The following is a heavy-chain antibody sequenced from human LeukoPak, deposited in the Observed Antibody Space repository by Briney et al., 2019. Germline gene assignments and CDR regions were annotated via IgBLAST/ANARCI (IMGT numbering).Heavy chain of an antibody. D-gene: IGHD1-26*01. V-gene: IGHV1-46*01. CDR1: GYTSTTDY. Sequence: ASVKASCKASGYTSTTDYLHSVRQAPGHQADWMGVINPSRGSAIYAQKFQGRVIMTRDTSTSTVYMELNSLRSEVTAGYYCARNGWVGAPQLGAFDVWGQGTMVTVSS. CDR2: INPSRGSA. J-gene: IGHJ3*01. CDR3: ARNGWVGAPQLGAFDV.